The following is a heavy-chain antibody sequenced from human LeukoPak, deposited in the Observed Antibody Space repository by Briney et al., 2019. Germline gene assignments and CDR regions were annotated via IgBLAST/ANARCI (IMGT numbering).Heavy chain of an antibody. D-gene: IGHD3-22*01. CDR3: ARMIISGYYDSSGRDY. CDR1: GFTFSSYS. Sequence: PGGSLRLSCAASGFTFSSYSMNWVRQAPGKGLEWVSSISSSSSYIYYADSVKGRFTISRDNAKNSLYLQMNSLRAEDTAVYYCARMIISGYYDSSGRDYWGQGTLVTVSS. V-gene: IGHV3-21*01. CDR2: ISSSSSYI. J-gene: IGHJ4*02.